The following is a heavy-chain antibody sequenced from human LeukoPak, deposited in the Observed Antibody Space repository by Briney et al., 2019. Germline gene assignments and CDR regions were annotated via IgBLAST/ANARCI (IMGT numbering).Heavy chain of an antibody. CDR3: ARHLEADYYYYMDV. J-gene: IGHJ6*03. CDR1: GYSFTDYW. D-gene: IGHD3-3*01. CDR2: VYPGDSDT. Sequence: GESLKISCKASGYSFTDYWIGWVRQMPGKGLEWMGNVYPGDSDTRYSPSFRGQVTISADESISTAYLQWSSLKASDTAMYYCARHLEADYYYYMDVWGKGTTVTVSS. V-gene: IGHV5-51*01.